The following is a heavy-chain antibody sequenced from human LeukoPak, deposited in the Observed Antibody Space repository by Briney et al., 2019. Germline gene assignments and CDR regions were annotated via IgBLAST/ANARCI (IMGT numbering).Heavy chain of an antibody. D-gene: IGHD4-11*01. CDR2: ISFDGSTK. Sequence: PGGSLRLSCAASGLTFNTYTMHWVRQAPGRGLEWLAVISFDGSTKYYADSVRGRFAISRDNSKNTLFLQMNNLRAEDTALYYCATLMTAVTTTQFDYWGQGALVTVSS. J-gene: IGHJ4*02. CDR3: ATLMTAVTTTQFDY. V-gene: IGHV3-30*09. CDR1: GLTFNTYT.